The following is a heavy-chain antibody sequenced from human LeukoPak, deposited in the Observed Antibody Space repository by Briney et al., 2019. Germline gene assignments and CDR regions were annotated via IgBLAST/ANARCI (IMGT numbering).Heavy chain of an antibody. CDR2: ISGSGGAT. V-gene: IGHV3-23*01. D-gene: IGHD3-10*01. Sequence: PGGSLRLSCTASGFTFSSYGMDWVRQAPGKGLECVSGISGSGGATYYADSVKGRFTISRDDPHNTLYLQMNSLRAEDTAVYFCARGGVDYYGSGTYYLMYYFDYWGQGALVTASS. CDR1: GFTFSSYG. CDR3: ARGGVDYYGSGTYYLMYYFDY. J-gene: IGHJ4*02.